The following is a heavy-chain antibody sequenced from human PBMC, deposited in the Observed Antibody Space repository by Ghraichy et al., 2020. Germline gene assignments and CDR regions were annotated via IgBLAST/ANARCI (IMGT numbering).Heavy chain of an antibody. CDR1: GGSFSGYY. CDR3: ARFVPINSNYYDSSGYADY. CDR2: INHSGST. Sequence: SETLSLTCAVYGGSFSGYYWSWIRQPPGKGLEWIGEINHSGSTNYNPSLKSRVTISVDTSKNQFSLKLSSVTAADTAVYYCARFVPINSNYYDSSGYADYWGQGTLVTVSS. V-gene: IGHV4-34*01. D-gene: IGHD3-22*01. J-gene: IGHJ4*02.